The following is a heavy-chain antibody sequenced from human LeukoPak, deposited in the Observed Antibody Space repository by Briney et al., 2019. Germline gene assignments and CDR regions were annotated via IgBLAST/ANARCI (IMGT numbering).Heavy chain of an antibody. V-gene: IGHV4-39*01. CDR1: GLSFRSYS. CDR2: IYNSGST. Sequence: GSLRLSCAASGLSFRSYSMSWVRQAPGKGLEWIGSIYNSGSTYYTPSLKSRVTISVDTSKSQFSLKLTSVTAADTAVYYCGSGKIFQYFDWHNNWFDPWGQGTLVTVSS. D-gene: IGHD3-9*01. J-gene: IGHJ5*02. CDR3: GSGKIFQYFDWHNNWFDP.